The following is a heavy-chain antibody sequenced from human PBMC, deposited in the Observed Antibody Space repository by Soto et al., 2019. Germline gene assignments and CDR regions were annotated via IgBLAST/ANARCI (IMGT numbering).Heavy chain of an antibody. V-gene: IGHV1-18*01. Sequence: ASVKVSCKASGYTFTSYGISWVRQAPGQGLEWMGWISAYNGNTNYAQKLQGRVTMTTDTSTSTAYMELRSLRSDDTAAYYCARVDGSDANNWFDPWGQGTLVTVSS. D-gene: IGHD3-10*01. CDR1: GYTFTSYG. CDR3: ARVDGSDANNWFDP. CDR2: ISAYNGNT. J-gene: IGHJ5*02.